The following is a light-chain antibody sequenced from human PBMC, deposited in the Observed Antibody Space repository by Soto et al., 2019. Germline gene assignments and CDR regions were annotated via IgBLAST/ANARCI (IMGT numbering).Light chain of an antibody. Sequence: QSVLTHPASVSWSPGQSITISCTGTDNDIGGYNYVSWYQQHPGKAPKLMIYEVTHRPSGVSSRFFASKSGNTASLTISGLQTEDEADYYCSSYTGSSNNVFGTGTKVTVL. V-gene: IGLV2-14*01. CDR1: DNDIGGYNY. CDR3: SSYTGSSNNV. CDR2: EVT. J-gene: IGLJ1*01.